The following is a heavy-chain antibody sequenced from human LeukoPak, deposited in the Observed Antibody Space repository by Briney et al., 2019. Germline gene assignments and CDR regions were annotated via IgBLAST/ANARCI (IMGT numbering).Heavy chain of an antibody. Sequence: GGSLRLSCAASGFTFSSYWMSWVRQAPGKGLEWVANIKQDGSEKYYVDSVKGRFTISRDNAKNSLYLQMNSLRAEDTAVYYCARVRGVVADYYYYYMDVWGKGTTVTVSS. J-gene: IGHJ6*03. CDR3: ARVRGVVADYYYYYMDV. CDR1: GFTFSSYW. D-gene: IGHD2-15*01. CDR2: IKQDGSEK. V-gene: IGHV3-7*01.